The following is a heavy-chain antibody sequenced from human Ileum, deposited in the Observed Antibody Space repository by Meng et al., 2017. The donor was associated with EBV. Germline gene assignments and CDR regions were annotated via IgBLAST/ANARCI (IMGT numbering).Heavy chain of an antibody. Sequence: QITLKVSGPTLVKPTQTLTQTCTFSGFSLSTSGVGVGWIRQPPGKALEWLALIYWDDDKRYSPSLKNRLTITKDTSKNQVVLTLTNIDPVDTATYYCAHRHRLRDFDYWDQGTLVTVSS. J-gene: IGHJ4*02. CDR1: GFSLSTSGVG. V-gene: IGHV2-5*02. CDR2: IYWDDDK. D-gene: IGHD4-17*01. CDR3: AHRHRLRDFDY.